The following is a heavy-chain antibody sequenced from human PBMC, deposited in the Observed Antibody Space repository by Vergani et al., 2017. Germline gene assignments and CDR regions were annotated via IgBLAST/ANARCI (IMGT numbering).Heavy chain of an antibody. Sequence: EVQLVESGGGLVQPGRSLRLSCAASGFTFDDYAMHWVRQAPGKGLEWVSGISWNSGSIGYADSVKGRFTISRDNAKNSLYLQMNSLRAEDTAVYYCARDFDIVVVPAAMTWFDPWGQGTLVTVSS. J-gene: IGHJ5*02. CDR1: GFTFDDYA. CDR2: ISWNSGSI. V-gene: IGHV3-9*01. D-gene: IGHD2-2*01. CDR3: ARDFDIVVVPAAMTWFDP.